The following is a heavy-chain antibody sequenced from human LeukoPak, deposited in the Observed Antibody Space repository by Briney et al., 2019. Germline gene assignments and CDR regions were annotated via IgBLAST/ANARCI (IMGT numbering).Heavy chain of an antibody. J-gene: IGHJ4*02. CDR3: ARVSLVRGAPDYYFDY. CDR2: IYTSGST. CDR1: GGSISSGNYY. Sequence: SETLSLTCTVSGGSISSGNYYWSWIRQPAGKGLEWIGRIYTSGSTNYNPSLKSRVTMSVDTSKNQFSLKLSSVTAADTAVYYCARVSLVRGAPDYYFDYWGQGTLVTVSS. V-gene: IGHV4-61*02. D-gene: IGHD3-10*01.